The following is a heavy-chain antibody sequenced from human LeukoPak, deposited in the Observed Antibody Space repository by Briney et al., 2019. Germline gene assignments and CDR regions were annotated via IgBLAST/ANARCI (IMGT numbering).Heavy chain of an antibody. CDR2: IFPGDSDT. J-gene: IGHJ4*02. V-gene: IGHV5-51*01. Sequence: GESLKISCKTSGFTFTTHWIAWVRRMPGEGLELMGIIFPGDSDTNYSPSFQGQVTISADKSSNTAYLQWSSLKASDTAMYYCARYYFWTGSYFFDHWGQGTLVTVSS. D-gene: IGHD3/OR15-3a*01. CDR3: ARYYFWTGSYFFDH. CDR1: GFTFTTHW.